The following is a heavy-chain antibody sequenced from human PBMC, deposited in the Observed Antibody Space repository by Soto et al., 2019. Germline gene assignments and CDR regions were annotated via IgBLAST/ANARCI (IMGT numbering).Heavy chain of an antibody. D-gene: IGHD2-2*01. V-gene: IGHV3-48*02. Sequence: EVQLVESGGGLVQPGGSLRLSCAASGFTFSSYSMNWVRQAPGKGLEWVSYISSSSSTIYYADSVKGRFTISRDNAKNSLYLQMNSLRDEDTAVNYCASRYCSSTSCYDEEDNWFDPWGQGTLVTVSS. J-gene: IGHJ5*02. CDR3: ASRYCSSTSCYDEEDNWFDP. CDR1: GFTFSSYS. CDR2: ISSSSSTI.